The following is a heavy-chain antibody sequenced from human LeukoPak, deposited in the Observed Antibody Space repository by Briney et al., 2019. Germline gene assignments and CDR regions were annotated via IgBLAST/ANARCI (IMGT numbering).Heavy chain of an antibody. CDR2: FDPGDGET. D-gene: IGHD1-1*01. V-gene: IGHV1-24*01. Sequence: ASVKVSCKVSGYTLTELSMHWVRQAPGKGLEWMGGFDPGDGETIYAQKFQGRVTMTEDPSTDTAYMELSSLRSEDTAVYYCATVSDLSTTGGSFDYWGQGTLVTVSS. CDR3: ATVSDLSTTGGSFDY. CDR1: GYTLTELS. J-gene: IGHJ4*02.